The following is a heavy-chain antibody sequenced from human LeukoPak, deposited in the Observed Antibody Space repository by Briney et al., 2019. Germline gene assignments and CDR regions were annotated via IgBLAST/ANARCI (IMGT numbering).Heavy chain of an antibody. D-gene: IGHD6-19*01. CDR3: AKDMMVGSSGWFDYYFDY. CDR1: GFTFSSYA. Sequence: QPGGSLRLSCAASGFTFSSYAMSWVRQAPGQGLEWVSAISGSGGSTYYADSVKGRFTISRDNSKNTLYLQMNSLRAEDTALYYCAKDMMVGSSGWFDYYFDYWGQGTLVTVSS. V-gene: IGHV3-23*01. J-gene: IGHJ4*02. CDR2: ISGSGGST.